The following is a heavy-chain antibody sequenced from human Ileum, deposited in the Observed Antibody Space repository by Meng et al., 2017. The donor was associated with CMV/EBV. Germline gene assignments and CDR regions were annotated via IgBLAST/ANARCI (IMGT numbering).Heavy chain of an antibody. D-gene: IGHD1-26*01. Sequence: QVPLQQWGVGRLKLSETLSLPCAVFGGSFTDYYWTWFRQSPGKGLEWIGHIYYSGTTYYNPSLNSRITISIDTSKSQFSLKLTSMTAADTAKYFCTRVRWVGSDAHNDYWGQGTLVTVSS. CDR3: TRVRWVGSDAHNDY. CDR1: GGSFTDYY. CDR2: IYYSGTT. J-gene: IGHJ4*02. V-gene: IGHV4-34*01.